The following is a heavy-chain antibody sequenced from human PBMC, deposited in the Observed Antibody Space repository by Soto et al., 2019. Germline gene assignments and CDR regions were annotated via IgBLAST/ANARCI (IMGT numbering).Heavy chain of an antibody. D-gene: IGHD3-3*01. V-gene: IGHV3-23*01. CDR3: AKDRTIFGVINQYCFDY. Sequence: LRLSCAASGFTFSNYAMSWVRQAPGKGLEWVPGISTSGRQTYYADSVKGRFTILRDNSKNALYLQMNSLRAGDTAVYYCAKDRTIFGVINQYCFDYWGKGTLVTVSS. CDR1: GFTFSNYA. CDR2: ISTSGRQT. J-gene: IGHJ4*02.